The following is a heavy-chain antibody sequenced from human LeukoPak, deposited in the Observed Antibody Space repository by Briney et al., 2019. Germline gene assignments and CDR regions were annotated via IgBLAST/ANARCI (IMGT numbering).Heavy chain of an antibody. Sequence: PSETLSLTCTVSGGSISSGGYYWSWIRQHPGKGLEWIGYIYYSGSTYYNPSLKSRVTISVDTSKNQFSLKLSSVTAADTAVYYCAKGGSGSYYNANDAFDIWGQGTMVTVSS. J-gene: IGHJ3*02. D-gene: IGHD3-10*01. CDR3: AKGGSGSYYNANDAFDI. V-gene: IGHV4-31*03. CDR1: GGSISSGGYY. CDR2: IYYSGST.